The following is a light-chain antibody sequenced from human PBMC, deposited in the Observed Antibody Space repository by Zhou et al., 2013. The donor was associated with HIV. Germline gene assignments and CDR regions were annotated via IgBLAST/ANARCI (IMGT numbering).Light chain of an antibody. CDR2: KSS. CDR3: QQYHSSWT. Sequence: DIQMTQSPSTLSASAGDRVTITCRASQSISNWLAWYQQKPGKAPKLLIYKSSTLEAGVPSRFSGSGSATEFTLTINSLQPDDFATYYCQQYHSSWTFGQGTKVEIK. CDR1: QSISNW. J-gene: IGKJ1*01. V-gene: IGKV1-5*03.